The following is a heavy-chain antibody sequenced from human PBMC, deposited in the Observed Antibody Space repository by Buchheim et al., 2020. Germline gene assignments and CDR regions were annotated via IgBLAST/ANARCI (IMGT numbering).Heavy chain of an antibody. CDR2: TYYRSQWFL. D-gene: IGHD6-13*01. Sequence: QVQLQQSGPGLVKPSQTLSLTCAISGDSVTRNNAAWNWIRQSPSRGLEWLGRTYYRSQWFLDYGISVKSRISIKADTSKNQFSMELNSVTPEDTAVYYCARDGLAAAGLTDYGLDVWGQGTT. CDR3: ARDGLAAAGLTDYGLDV. J-gene: IGHJ6*02. V-gene: IGHV6-1*01. CDR1: GDSVTRNNAA.